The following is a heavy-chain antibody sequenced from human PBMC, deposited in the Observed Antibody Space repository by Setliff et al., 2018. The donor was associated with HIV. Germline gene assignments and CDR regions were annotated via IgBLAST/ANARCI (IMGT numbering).Heavy chain of an antibody. D-gene: IGHD6-13*01. CDR3: ARERGGIAARLPREYYYYYGMDV. J-gene: IGHJ6*02. V-gene: IGHV1-69*06. CDR1: GGTFSSYA. Sequence: SVKVSCKASGGTFSSYAISWVRQAPGQGLEWMGGIIPIFGTANYAQKFQGRVTITADKSTSTAYMELSSLRSEDTAVYYCARERGGIAARLPREYYYYYGMDVWGQGTTVTVSS. CDR2: IIPIFGTA.